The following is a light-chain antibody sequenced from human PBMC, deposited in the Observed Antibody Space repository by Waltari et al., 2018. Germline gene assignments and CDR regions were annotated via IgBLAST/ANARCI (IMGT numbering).Light chain of an antibody. J-gene: IGLJ3*02. CDR2: TEN. V-gene: IGLV1-44*01. CDR1: SCNIGLTR. CDR3: AASDDSLNGRV. Sequence: QSALTQPPPASGTPAHGVTVPCSGRSCNIGLTRVRWYQQVPATAPKLLIHTENQRPAGVPDRFSGAKSGTTASLVISGLQSEDEAHDYCAASDDSLNGRVFGGGTKVTVL.